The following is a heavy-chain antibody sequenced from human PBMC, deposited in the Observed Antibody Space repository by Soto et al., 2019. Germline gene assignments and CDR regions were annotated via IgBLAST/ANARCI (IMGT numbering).Heavy chain of an antibody. D-gene: IGHD2-8*01. V-gene: IGHV4-31*03. Sequence: ASQTLSLTCTASASSISSHDYYWSCMRQHPARGLEWIGYIHNSGIPYYSPSLRSRVTISVDTSQNQVSLELRSVTAADTAVYYCAGKPNALYYFDFWGQGTLVT. CDR2: IHNSGIP. CDR3: AGKPNALYYFDF. CDR1: ASSISSHDYY. J-gene: IGHJ4*02.